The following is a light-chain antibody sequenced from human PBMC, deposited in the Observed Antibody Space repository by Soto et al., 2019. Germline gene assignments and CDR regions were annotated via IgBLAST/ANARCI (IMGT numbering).Light chain of an antibody. CDR2: RIS. CDR3: QQYGSSPYT. J-gene: IGKJ2*01. Sequence: EIVLTQSPGTLSLSPGDGASLSRRASQSVPTSLLAWYRQTPGQAPRLLIYRISNRATGVPDRFSGSGSGTDFTLTISRLESEDFAVYYCQQYGSSPYTFGQGTKVDIK. V-gene: IGKV3-20*01. CDR1: QSVPTSL.